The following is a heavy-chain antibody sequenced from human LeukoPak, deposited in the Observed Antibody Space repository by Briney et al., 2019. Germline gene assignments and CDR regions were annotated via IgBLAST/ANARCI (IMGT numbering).Heavy chain of an antibody. J-gene: IGHJ4*02. D-gene: IGHD1-26*01. CDR1: GGSISSSNW. Sequence: PSETLSLTCAVSGGSISSSNWWSWVRQPPGKGLEWIGEIYHSGSTNYNPSLKSRVTISVDKSKNQFSLKLSSVTAADTAVYYCAREPPVGALGWSAPVYWGQGTLVTVSS. CDR3: AREPPVGALGWSAPVY. V-gene: IGHV4-4*02. CDR2: IYHSGST.